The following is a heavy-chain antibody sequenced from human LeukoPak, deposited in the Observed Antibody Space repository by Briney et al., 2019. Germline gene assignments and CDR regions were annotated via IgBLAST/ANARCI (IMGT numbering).Heavy chain of an antibody. CDR1: GFTFSSYA. D-gene: IGHD3-16*01. CDR2: ISGSGGST. V-gene: IGHV3-23*01. J-gene: IGHJ4*02. Sequence: PGGSLRLSCEAPGFTFSSYAMSWVRQAPGKGLEWVSAISGSGGSTYYADSVKGRFTISRDNSKNTLYLQMNSLRAEDTAVYYCAKLTLSHFDYWGQGTLVTVSS. CDR3: AKLTLSHFDY.